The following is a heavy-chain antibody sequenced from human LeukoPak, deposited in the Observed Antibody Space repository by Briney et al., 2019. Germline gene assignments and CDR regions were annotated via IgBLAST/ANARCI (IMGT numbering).Heavy chain of an antibody. CDR3: ARAGLDYDSSGYYFY. V-gene: IGHV1-18*01. CDR2: ISAYNGNT. Sequence: ASVKVSCKASGYTFTSYGISWVRQAPGQGLEWMGWISAYNGNTNYAQKLQGRVTMTTDTSTSTAYMELRSLRSDDTAVYYCARAGLDYDSSGYYFYWGQGTLVTVSS. J-gene: IGHJ4*02. CDR1: GYTFTSYG. D-gene: IGHD3-22*01.